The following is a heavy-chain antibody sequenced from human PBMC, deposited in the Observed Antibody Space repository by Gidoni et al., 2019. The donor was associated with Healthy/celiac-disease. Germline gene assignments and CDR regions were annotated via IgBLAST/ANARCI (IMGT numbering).Heavy chain of an antibody. CDR3: ARRGDVIDAFDI. CDR2: IYPGDSDT. J-gene: IGHJ3*02. Sequence: EVQLVQSGAEVKKPGESLMNSWQGSGYRFTSYWIGWVRQMPGKGLEWMGIIYPGDSDTRYSPPFQGQVTISADKSISTAYLQWSSLKASDTAMYYCARRGDVIDAFDIWGQGTMVTVSS. D-gene: IGHD3-16*01. V-gene: IGHV5-51*01. CDR1: GYRFTSYW.